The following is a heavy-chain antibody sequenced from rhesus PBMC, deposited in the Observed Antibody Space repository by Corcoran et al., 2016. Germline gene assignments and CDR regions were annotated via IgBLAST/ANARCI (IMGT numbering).Heavy chain of an antibody. J-gene: IGHJ4*01. CDR2: ITYRGRT. CDR1: GGSISSGYYY. CDR3: ARDQRGAPFDY. V-gene: IGHV4-122*02. D-gene: IGHD3-34*01. Sequence: QVQLQESGPGLVKPSETLSPTCAASGGSISSGYYYWSWIRQPPGKGLEWIGYITYRGRTSYNPSLKSRVTISRDTAKNQFSLKLSSVTAADPAVYYCARDQRGAPFDYWGQGVLVTVSS.